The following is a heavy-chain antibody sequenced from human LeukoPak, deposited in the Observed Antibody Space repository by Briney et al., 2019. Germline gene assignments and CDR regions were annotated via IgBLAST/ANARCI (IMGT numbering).Heavy chain of an antibody. CDR2: ISFDGSNK. Sequence: GGSLRLSCAASGFTVSTSVMHWVRQAPGKGLDWVAIISFDGSNKYYADSVKGRFTISRDNSKNTLYLQMNSLRVEDTAVYYCAKGKDLYGALDIWGQGTMVTVSS. CDR1: GFTVSTSV. V-gene: IGHV3-30*18. D-gene: IGHD3-16*01. CDR3: AKGKDLYGALDI. J-gene: IGHJ3*02.